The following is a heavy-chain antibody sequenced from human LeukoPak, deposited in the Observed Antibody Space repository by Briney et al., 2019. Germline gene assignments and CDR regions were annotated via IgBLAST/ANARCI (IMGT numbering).Heavy chain of an antibody. J-gene: IGHJ4*02. CDR3: AKGLGYCSGGSCYGGDY. CDR1: GFTFSSCA. CDR2: ISGSGGST. D-gene: IGHD2-15*01. Sequence: GGYLRLSCAASGFTFSSCAMSWVRQAPGKGLEWVSAISGSGGSTYYADSVKGRFTISRDNSKNMLYLQMNSLRAEDTAVYYCAKGLGYCSGGSCYGGDYWGQGTLVTVSS. V-gene: IGHV3-23*01.